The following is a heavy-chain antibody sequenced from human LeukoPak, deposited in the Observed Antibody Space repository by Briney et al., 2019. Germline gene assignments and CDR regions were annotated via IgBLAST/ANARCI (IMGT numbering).Heavy chain of an antibody. CDR2: ISSGSYTI. D-gene: IGHD6-13*01. CDR3: ATSAVGGPNDY. Sequence: GGSLRLSCAASGFTFSSYSMNWVRQAPGKGLEWVSVISSGSYTIYYADSVKGRFTISRDNAKNSLYLQMNSLRAEDTAVYYCATSAVGGPNDYWGQGTLVTVSP. CDR1: GFTFSSYS. J-gene: IGHJ4*02. V-gene: IGHV3-21*01.